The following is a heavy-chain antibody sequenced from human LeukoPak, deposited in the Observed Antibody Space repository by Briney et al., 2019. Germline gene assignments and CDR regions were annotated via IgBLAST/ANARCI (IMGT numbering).Heavy chain of an antibody. J-gene: IGHJ4*02. CDR2: ISWDGGST. Sequence: GGSLRPSCAASGFTFDDYTMHWVRQAPGKGLEWVSLISWDGGSTYYADSVKGRFTISRDNSKNSLYLQMNSLRTEDTALYYCAKDGSTYGAQGYFDYWGQGTLVTVSS. CDR3: AKDGSTYGAQGYFDY. V-gene: IGHV3-43*01. D-gene: IGHD2-8*01. CDR1: GFTFDDYT.